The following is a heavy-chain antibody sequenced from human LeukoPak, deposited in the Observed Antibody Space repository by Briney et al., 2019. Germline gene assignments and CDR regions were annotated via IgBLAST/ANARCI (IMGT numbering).Heavy chain of an antibody. J-gene: IGHJ3*02. CDR3: TRSRRYSSSSGTFAFDI. D-gene: IGHD6-6*01. V-gene: IGHV3-49*04. Sequence: GRSLRLSCTASGFTFRDYAMSWVGLAPGKGLEGVGFIRSKAYGGATEYAASVKGRFTISRDDYKSIASLQMNSLTTEDTAVYYCTRSRRYSSSSGTFAFDIWGQGTMVTVSS. CDR1: GFTFRDYA. CDR2: IRSKAYGGAT.